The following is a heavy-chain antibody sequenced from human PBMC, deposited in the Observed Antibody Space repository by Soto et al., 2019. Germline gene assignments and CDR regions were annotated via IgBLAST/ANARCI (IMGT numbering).Heavy chain of an antibody. CDR3: AGADDRSGYYEDALFDY. J-gene: IGHJ4*02. CDR2: IRSRPNGWTT. CDR1: GFIFGDYA. D-gene: IGHD3-22*01. V-gene: IGHV3-49*03. Sequence: EVQLVESGGGLVEPGRSVRLSCTASGFIFGDYAVSWFRQAPGKGLEWVGFIRSRPNGWTTEYAASVKGRFTFSRDDSKSIAYLPMSGLKTEDTAVFYCAGADDRSGYYEDALFDYWGQGTLVSVPS.